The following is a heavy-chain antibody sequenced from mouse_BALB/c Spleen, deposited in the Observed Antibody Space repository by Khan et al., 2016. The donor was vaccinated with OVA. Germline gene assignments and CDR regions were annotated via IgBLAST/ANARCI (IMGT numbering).Heavy chain of an antibody. V-gene: IGHV14-1*02. CDR2: IDPENGDP. D-gene: IGHD1-1*01. J-gene: IGHJ3*01. Sequence: VQLQQSGAELVRPGALVKLSCKPSGFNIKDYYIHWVKQRPEQGLEWIGWIDPENGDPIYDPRFQGKAIITADTSSNTAYLQLSSLASEDTAVYYCASSGYFAWFTYWGQGTLVTVSA. CDR3: ASSGYFAWFTY. CDR1: GFNIKDYY.